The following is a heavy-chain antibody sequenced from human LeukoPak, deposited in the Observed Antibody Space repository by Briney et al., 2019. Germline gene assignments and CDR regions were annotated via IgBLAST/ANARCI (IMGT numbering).Heavy chain of an antibody. Sequence: PGGSLRLSCAASGFNFSNHNMNWVRQAPGKGLEWVSYISTSSSTMSYADSVKGRFTISRDNAKNLLYLQMNSLRAEDTAVYYCAGYGDYAPWGQGTLVTVSS. D-gene: IGHD4-17*01. CDR2: ISTSSSTM. CDR3: AGYGDYAP. J-gene: IGHJ5*02. V-gene: IGHV3-48*01. CDR1: GFNFSNHN.